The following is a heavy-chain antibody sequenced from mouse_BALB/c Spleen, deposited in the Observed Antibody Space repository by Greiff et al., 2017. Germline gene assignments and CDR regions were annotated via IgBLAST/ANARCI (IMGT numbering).Heavy chain of an antibody. CDR1: GFTFTDYY. CDR2: IRNKANGYTT. D-gene: IGHD2-14*01. Sequence: DVKLVESGGGLVQPGGSLRLSCATSGFTFTDYYMSWVRQPPGKALEWLGFIRNKANGYTTEYSASVKGRFTISRDNSQSILYLQMNTLRAEDSATYYCARGYYRYDVAWFAYWGQGTLVTVSA. CDR3: ARGYYRYDVAWFAY. J-gene: IGHJ3*01. V-gene: IGHV7-3*02.